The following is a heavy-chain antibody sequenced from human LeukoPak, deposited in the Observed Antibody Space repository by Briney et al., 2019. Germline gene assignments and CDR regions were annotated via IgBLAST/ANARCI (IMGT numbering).Heavy chain of an antibody. D-gene: IGHD2-2*01. V-gene: IGHV1-18*01. Sequence: ASVKDSCKASGYTFTSYGISWVRQAPGQGLEWMGWISAYNGNTNYAQKLQGRVTMTTDTSTSTAYMELRSLRSDDTAVYYCATDCRSTSCYGFDYWGQGTLVTVSS. CDR3: ATDCRSTSCYGFDY. CDR1: GYTFTSYG. CDR2: ISAYNGNT. J-gene: IGHJ4*02.